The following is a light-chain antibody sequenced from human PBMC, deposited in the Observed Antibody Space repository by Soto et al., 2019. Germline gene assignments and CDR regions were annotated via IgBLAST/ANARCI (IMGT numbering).Light chain of an antibody. Sequence: QSVLTQPASVSGSPGQSITISCTGTSSDVGGYNCVSWYQQHPGRAPKLLIIDVNNRPSGVSNRFSGSKSGNTASLTISGLQAEDEADYYCSSCTTSSTFVFGTGTKVTVL. CDR3: SSCTTSSTFV. CDR1: SSDVGGYNC. CDR2: DVN. V-gene: IGLV2-14*01. J-gene: IGLJ1*01.